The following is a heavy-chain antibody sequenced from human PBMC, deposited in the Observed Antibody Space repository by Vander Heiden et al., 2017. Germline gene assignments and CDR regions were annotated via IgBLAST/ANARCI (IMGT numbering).Heavy chain of an antibody. J-gene: IGHJ3*02. CDR3: ARGKIAVAGIRGRAFDI. V-gene: IGHV4-34*01. CDR2: VNHSGST. Sequence: QVQLQQWGAGLLKPSETLSLTCAVDGGSFSGYYWSWIRQPPGKGLEWIGEVNHSGSTNYNPSLKSRVTISVDTSKNQFSRKRSSVTAADTAVYYCARGKIAVAGIRGRAFDIWGQGTMVTVSS. CDR1: GGSFSGYY. D-gene: IGHD6-19*01.